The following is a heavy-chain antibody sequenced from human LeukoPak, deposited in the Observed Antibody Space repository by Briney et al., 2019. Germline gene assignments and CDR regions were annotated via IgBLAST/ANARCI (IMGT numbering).Heavy chain of an antibody. Sequence: ASVKVSCKAPGYTFTGYYMHWVRQAPGQGLEWMGWINPNRGGTNYAQKFQGRVTMTRDTSISTAYMELSRLRSDDTAVYYCASEYCSSTSCYLPYYYYMDVWGKGTTVTVS. J-gene: IGHJ6*03. CDR2: INPNRGGT. CDR1: GYTFTGYY. D-gene: IGHD2-2*01. V-gene: IGHV1-2*02. CDR3: ASEYCSSTSCYLPYYYYMDV.